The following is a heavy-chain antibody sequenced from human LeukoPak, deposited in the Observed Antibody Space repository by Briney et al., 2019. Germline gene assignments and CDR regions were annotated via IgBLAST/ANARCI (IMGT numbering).Heavy chain of an antibody. J-gene: IGHJ5*02. D-gene: IGHD3-10*02. V-gene: IGHV3-21*01. Sequence: GGSLRLSCAASGFTFSSYSMNWVRQAPGKGLEWVSSISSSSYIYYADSVKGRFTISRDNAKNSLYLQMNSLRAEDTAVYYCARDLRSGSYSNWFDPWGQGTLVTVSS. CDR3: ARDLRSGSYSNWFDP. CDR2: ISSSSYI. CDR1: GFTFSSYS.